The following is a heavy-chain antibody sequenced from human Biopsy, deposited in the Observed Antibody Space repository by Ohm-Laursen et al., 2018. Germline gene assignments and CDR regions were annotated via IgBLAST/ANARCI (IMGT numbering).Heavy chain of an antibody. Sequence: ASVKVSCNVSGYTLTELSMHWVRQDPGKGLEWMGGFAPENGKTVYAQNFQARVSMTEDTSTDTAYMELRSLRSEDTAVYYCAADINVWNVNYWGQGTQVTVSS. CDR1: GYTLTELS. J-gene: IGHJ4*02. CDR3: AADINVWNVNY. D-gene: IGHD1-1*01. CDR2: FAPENGKT. V-gene: IGHV1-24*01.